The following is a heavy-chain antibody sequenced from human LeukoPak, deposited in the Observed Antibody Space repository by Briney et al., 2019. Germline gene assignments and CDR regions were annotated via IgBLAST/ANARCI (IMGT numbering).Heavy chain of an antibody. CDR3: ARDRQWLVQDAFDI. Sequence: PGGSLRLSCAASGFTFSDYYMSWIRQAPGRGLEWVSYISSSGSTIYYADSVKGRFTISRDNAKNSLYLQMNSLRAEDTAVYYCARDRQWLVQDAFDIWGQGTMVTVSS. J-gene: IGHJ3*02. V-gene: IGHV3-11*04. CDR1: GFTFSDYY. CDR2: ISSSGSTI. D-gene: IGHD6-19*01.